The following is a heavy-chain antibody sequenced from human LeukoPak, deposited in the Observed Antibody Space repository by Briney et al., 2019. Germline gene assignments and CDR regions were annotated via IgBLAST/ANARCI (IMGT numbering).Heavy chain of an antibody. D-gene: IGHD2-15*01. CDR2: INHSGST. Sequence: PSETLSLTCAVYGGSFSGYYWSWIRQPPGKGLEWFGEINHSGSTNYNPSLKSRVTISVDTSKNQFSLRLSSVTAADTAVYYCARDPDSYSDDYVDSWGQGTLVTVSS. V-gene: IGHV4-34*01. CDR1: GGSFSGYY. CDR3: ARDPDSYSDDYVDS. J-gene: IGHJ4*02.